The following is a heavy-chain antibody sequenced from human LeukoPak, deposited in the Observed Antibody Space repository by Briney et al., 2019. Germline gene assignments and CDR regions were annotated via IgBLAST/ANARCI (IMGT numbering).Heavy chain of an antibody. CDR2: IYYIGST. CDR1: GGSISSSSYY. CDR3: AKPYGDYYYYYMDV. D-gene: IGHD4-17*01. V-gene: IGHV4-39*01. Sequence: PSETLSLTCTVSGGSISSSSYYWGWIREPPGKGLEGIGSIYYIGSTYYNPSLKNQVTISVHTLKNQFSLKLSSVTAADTAVYYCAKPYGDYYYYYMDVWGKGTTVPVSS. J-gene: IGHJ6*03.